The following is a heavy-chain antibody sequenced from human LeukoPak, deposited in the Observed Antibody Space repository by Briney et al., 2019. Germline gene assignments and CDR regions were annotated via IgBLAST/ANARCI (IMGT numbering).Heavy chain of an antibody. J-gene: IGHJ2*01. D-gene: IGHD4-17*01. CDR1: GFTFSSYA. Sequence: GGSLRPSCAASGFTFSSYAMTWVRQAPGRGLEWVANIKEDGSEKNYVDSLKGRFTISRDNAKNSVYLLLNSLTPEDTAVYYWARDLRAGGTWSYGVYFDLWGRGTLVTVSS. V-gene: IGHV3-7*01. CDR3: ARDLRAGGTWSYGVYFDL. CDR2: IKEDGSEK.